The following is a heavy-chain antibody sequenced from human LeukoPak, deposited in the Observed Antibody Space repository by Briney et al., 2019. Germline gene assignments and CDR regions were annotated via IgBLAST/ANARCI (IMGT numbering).Heavy chain of an antibody. J-gene: IGHJ4*02. D-gene: IGHD5-24*01. Sequence: GSLRLSCAASGCTFSSYAMHWVRQAPGKGLEWVAVISYDGSNKYYADSVKGRFTISRDNSKNTLYLQMNSLGAEDTAVYYCARSGRDGYNYFFALVSYYFDYWGQGTLVTVSS. V-gene: IGHV3-30-3*01. CDR3: ARSGRDGYNYFFALVSYYFDY. CDR2: ISYDGSNK. CDR1: GCTFSSYA.